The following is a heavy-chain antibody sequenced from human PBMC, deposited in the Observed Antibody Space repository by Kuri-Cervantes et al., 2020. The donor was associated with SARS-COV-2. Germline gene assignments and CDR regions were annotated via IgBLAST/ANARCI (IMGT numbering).Heavy chain of an antibody. CDR1: GFTFSSYA. Sequence: GGSLRLSCAASGFTFSSYAMSWVRQAPGKGLEWVSAISGSGGSTYYADSVKGRFTISRDNSKNTLYLQMNSLRAEDTAVYYCARGDLVVVAATPDYYYGMDVWGQGTTVTVSS. J-gene: IGHJ6*02. CDR3: ARGDLVVVAATPDYYYGMDV. CDR2: ISGSGGST. V-gene: IGHV3-23*01. D-gene: IGHD2-15*01.